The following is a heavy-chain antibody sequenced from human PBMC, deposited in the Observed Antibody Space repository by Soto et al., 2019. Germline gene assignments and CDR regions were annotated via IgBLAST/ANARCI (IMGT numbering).Heavy chain of an antibody. V-gene: IGHV3-48*01. CDR2: ISSSSSTI. CDR1: GFTFSSYS. CDR3: ARGGYCSGGSCLTLTDAFDI. Sequence: GGSLRLSCAASGFTFSSYSMNWVRQAPGKGLEWVSYISSSSSTIYYADSVKGRFTISRDNAKNSLYLQMNSLRAEDTAVYYCARGGYCSGGSCLTLTDAFDIWGQGTMVTVSS. D-gene: IGHD2-15*01. J-gene: IGHJ3*02.